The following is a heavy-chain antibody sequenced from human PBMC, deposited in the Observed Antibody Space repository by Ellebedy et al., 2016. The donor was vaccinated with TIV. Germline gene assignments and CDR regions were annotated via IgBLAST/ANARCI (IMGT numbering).Heavy chain of an antibody. D-gene: IGHD3-9*01. V-gene: IGHV3-23*01. J-gene: IGHJ4*02. Sequence: GGSLRLSXAASGFTFSSYAMSWVRQAPGKGLEWVSIINGGGVRTYYADSVKGRFTISRDNSKNTLYLQMNSLRAEDTAVYYCAKERGDYDILTSPLDYWGQGTLVTVSS. CDR2: INGGGVRT. CDR1: GFTFSSYA. CDR3: AKERGDYDILTSPLDY.